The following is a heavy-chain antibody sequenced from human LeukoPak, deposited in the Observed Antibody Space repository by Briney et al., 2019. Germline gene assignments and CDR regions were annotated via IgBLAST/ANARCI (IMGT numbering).Heavy chain of an antibody. D-gene: IGHD3-16*01. J-gene: IGHJ4*02. V-gene: IGHV3-66*02. CDR3: ARGLWESWYLYLDN. CDR1: GFSVSTSY. Sequence: GGSLRLSCAASGFSVSTSYVTWVRQAPGKGLEWVSVIYSDGSTYYAESVRGRFTISRDNSKNTLHLQMNSLSADDTAVYYCARGLWESWYLYLDNWGQGTLVTVSS. CDR2: IYSDGST.